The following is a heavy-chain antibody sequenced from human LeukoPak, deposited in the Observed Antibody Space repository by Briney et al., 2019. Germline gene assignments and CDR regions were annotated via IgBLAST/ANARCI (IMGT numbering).Heavy chain of an antibody. V-gene: IGHV3-21*01. Sequence: GSLRLSCAASGFPFSSYSMNWVRQAPGKGLEWVSSISSSSSYIYYADSVKGRFTISRDNAKNSLYPQMNSLRAEDTAVYYCARDREQSLDYWGQGTLVTVSS. J-gene: IGHJ4*02. D-gene: IGHD1-26*01. CDR3: ARDREQSLDY. CDR2: ISSSSSYI. CDR1: GFPFSSYS.